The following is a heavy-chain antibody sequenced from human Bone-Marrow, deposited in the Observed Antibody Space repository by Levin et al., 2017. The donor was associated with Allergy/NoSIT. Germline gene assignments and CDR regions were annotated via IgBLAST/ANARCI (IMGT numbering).Heavy chain of an antibody. V-gene: IGHV4-61*01. D-gene: IGHD3-9*01. CDR2: ISSSGRT. CDR3: ARDDYSDFTGWI. J-gene: IGHJ4*02. Sequence: SSETLSLTCTVSGGSVSSDTYYWSWIRQPPGEGLEWIGYISSSGRTYYNPSLLSRVTISLHTSKNQFSLRLTSVTPADTAVYYCARDDYSDFTGWIWGQGSLVTVSS. CDR1: GGSVSSDTYY.